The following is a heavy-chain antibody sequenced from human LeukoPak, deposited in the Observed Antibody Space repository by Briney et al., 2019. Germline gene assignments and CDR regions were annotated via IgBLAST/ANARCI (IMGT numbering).Heavy chain of an antibody. D-gene: IGHD3-22*01. CDR2: IYSSGST. J-gene: IGHJ3*02. CDR1: GGSISSYY. V-gene: IGHV4-39*01. Sequence: SETLSLTCTVSGGSISSYYWGWIRQPPGKGLEWIGSIYSSGSTYYNASLQSRVTISIETSKNQISLKLSSVTAADTAVYYCARHDSSGPYNAFDIWGQGTMVTVSS. CDR3: ARHDSSGPYNAFDI.